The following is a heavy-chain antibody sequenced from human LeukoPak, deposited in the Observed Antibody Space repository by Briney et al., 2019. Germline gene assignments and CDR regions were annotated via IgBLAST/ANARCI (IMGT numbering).Heavy chain of an antibody. D-gene: IGHD2-15*01. Sequence: GSLRLSCAASGFTFSSYAMSWIRQPPGKGLEWIGEINHSGSTNYNPSLKSRVTISVDTSKNQFSLKLSSVTAADTAVYYCARAGLCSGGSCYWYYGMDVWGQGTTVTVSS. CDR1: GFTFSSYA. CDR2: INHSGST. V-gene: IGHV4-34*01. J-gene: IGHJ6*02. CDR3: ARAGLCSGGSCYWYYGMDV.